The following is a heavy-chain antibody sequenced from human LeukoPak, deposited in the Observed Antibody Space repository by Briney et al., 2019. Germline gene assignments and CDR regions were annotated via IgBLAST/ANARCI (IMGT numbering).Heavy chain of an antibody. V-gene: IGHV3-23*01. D-gene: IGHD3-10*01. Sequence: PGGSLRLSCAASRFTFSSFAMSWVRQVPGKGLEWVSAISGSGGSTYYADSVKGRFTISRDNSKNTLYLQVNSLRVEDTAVYYCAKGHSLYGSGSFMDVWGKGTTVTVSS. CDR3: AKGHSLYGSGSFMDV. CDR1: RFTFSSFA. CDR2: ISGSGGST. J-gene: IGHJ6*03.